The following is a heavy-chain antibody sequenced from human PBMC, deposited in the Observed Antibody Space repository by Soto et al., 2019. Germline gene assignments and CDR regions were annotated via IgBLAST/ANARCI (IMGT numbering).Heavy chain of an antibody. CDR2: IIPIFGTA. J-gene: IGHJ5*02. V-gene: IGHV1-69*13. Sequence: SVKVSCKASGGTFSSYAISWVRQAPGQGLEWMGGIIPIFGTANYAQKFQGRVTITADESTSTAYMELSSLRSEDTSVYYCARAQVATIFHWFDPWGQGTLVTVSS. CDR1: GGTFSSYA. CDR3: ARAQVATIFHWFDP. D-gene: IGHD5-12*01.